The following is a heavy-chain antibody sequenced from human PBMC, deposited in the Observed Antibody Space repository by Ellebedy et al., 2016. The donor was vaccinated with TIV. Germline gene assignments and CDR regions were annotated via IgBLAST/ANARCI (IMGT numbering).Heavy chain of an antibody. CDR1: GGSISSGAFY. V-gene: IGHV4-31*03. D-gene: IGHD3-10*01. J-gene: IGHJ4*02. CDR3: ARDEGDSGSLSY. Sequence: MPSETLSPTCTVPGGSISSGAFYWTWIRQQPGKGLEWIGNIYYSGSTYYRPSLKTRVTISLDTSNNQFSLRLNSVTAVDTAVYYCARDEGDSGSLSYWGQGSLVTVSS. CDR2: IYYSGST.